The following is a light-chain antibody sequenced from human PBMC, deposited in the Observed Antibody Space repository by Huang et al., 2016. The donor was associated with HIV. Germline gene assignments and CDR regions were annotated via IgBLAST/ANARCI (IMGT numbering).Light chain of an antibody. V-gene: IGKV3-15*01. Sequence: DRVMTQSPVTLSVSPGERATLSCRASQSVSSNLAWYQQKPGQAPRLLIYEASTRATDVPARFSGSGSEIQFTLTISSLQSEDFAVYYCQQYNNWPRTFCQGTKLEIK. CDR1: QSVSSN. CDR2: EAS. CDR3: QQYNNWPRT. J-gene: IGKJ2*01.